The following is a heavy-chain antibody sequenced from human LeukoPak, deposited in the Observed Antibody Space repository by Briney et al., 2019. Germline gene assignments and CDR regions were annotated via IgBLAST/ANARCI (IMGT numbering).Heavy chain of an antibody. J-gene: IGHJ4*02. CDR3: ATRNSRDDYNY. CDR1: GGSISSGDYY. CDR2: IYYTGST. Sequence: SETLSLTCSVSGGSISSGDYYWSWIRQHPGKGLAWIGYIYYTGSTYYNPSLKSRLTISVDTSKNQFSLNLSSVTAADTAIYYCATRNSRDDYNYWGQGTLVTVSS. V-gene: IGHV4-31*03. D-gene: IGHD5-24*01.